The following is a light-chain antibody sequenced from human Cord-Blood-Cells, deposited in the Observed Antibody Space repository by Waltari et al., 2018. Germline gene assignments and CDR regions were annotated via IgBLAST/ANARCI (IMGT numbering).Light chain of an antibody. CDR1: SSHVGSYNL. CDR2: EGS. CDR3: CSYAGSWV. Sequence: QSALTPPASVSGSPGQSITISCTGTSSHVGSYNLVSWYQQHPGKAPKLMIYEGSKRPSGVSNRFSGSKSGNTASLTISGLQAEDEADYYCCSYAGSWVFGGGTKLTVL. V-gene: IGLV2-23*01. J-gene: IGLJ3*02.